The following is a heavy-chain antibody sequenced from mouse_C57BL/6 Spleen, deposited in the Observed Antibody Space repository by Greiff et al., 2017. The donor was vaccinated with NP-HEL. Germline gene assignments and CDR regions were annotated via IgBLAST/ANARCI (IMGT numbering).Heavy chain of an antibody. CDR2: LSDGGSYT. J-gene: IGHJ1*03. D-gene: IGHD1-1*01. V-gene: IGHV5-4*01. CDR3: ASAGVERYFDV. CDR1: GFTFSSYA. Sequence: VQLKESGGGLVKPGGSLKLSCAASGFTFSSYAMSWVRQTPERRLEWVATLSDGGSYTYYPDNVKGRFTISRDNAKNNLYLQMSHLKSEDTAMYYCASAGVERYFDVWGTGTTVTVSS.